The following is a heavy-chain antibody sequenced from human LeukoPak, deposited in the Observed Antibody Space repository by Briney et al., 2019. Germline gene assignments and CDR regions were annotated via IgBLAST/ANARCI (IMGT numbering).Heavy chain of an antibody. V-gene: IGHV4-39*01. CDR2: IYYSGST. J-gene: IGHJ3*02. D-gene: IGHD2-2*01. CDR1: GGSISSSSYY. CDR3: ASYCSRTSCLTDAFDI. Sequence: SETLSLTCTVSGGSISSSSYYWGWIRQPPGKGLEWIGSIYYSGSTYYNPSLKSRVTISVDTSKNQFSLKLSSVTAADTAVYYCASYCSRTSCLTDAFDIWGQGTMVTVSS.